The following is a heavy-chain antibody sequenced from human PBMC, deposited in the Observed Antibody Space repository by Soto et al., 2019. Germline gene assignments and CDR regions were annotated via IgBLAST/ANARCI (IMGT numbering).Heavy chain of an antibody. V-gene: IGHV1-18*04. J-gene: IGHJ4*02. D-gene: IGHD1-26*01. CDR2: ISAYNGNT. CDR1: GYTCTSYG. Sequence: ASVKVSCKASGYTCTSYGISWVRQAPGQGLEWMGWISAYNGNTNYAQKLQGRVTMTTDTSTSTAYMELRSLRSDDTAVYYCARDSRPGVGATPIDFYYFDYWGQGTLGTVSS. CDR3: ARDSRPGVGATPIDFYYFDY.